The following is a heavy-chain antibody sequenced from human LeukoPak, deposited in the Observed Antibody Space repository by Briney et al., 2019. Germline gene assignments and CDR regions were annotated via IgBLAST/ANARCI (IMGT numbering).Heavy chain of an antibody. D-gene: IGHD3-10*01. Sequence: LSGGSLRLSCAASGFTFSSYSMHWVRQAPGKGREWVSYINSGGYTIYYADSVKGRFTISRDNAKNSLYLRMNSLRGDDTAVYYCARDISDGSGSYHDYWGQGTLVTVSS. J-gene: IGHJ4*02. CDR2: INSGGYTI. CDR1: GFTFSSYS. V-gene: IGHV3-48*01. CDR3: ARDISDGSGSYHDY.